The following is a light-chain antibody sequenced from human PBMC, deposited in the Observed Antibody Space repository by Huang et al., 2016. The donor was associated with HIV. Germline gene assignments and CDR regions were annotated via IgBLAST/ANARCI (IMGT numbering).Light chain of an antibody. V-gene: IGKV3-15*01. Sequence: EIVMTQSPATLSVSPGERATLSCRASQNIGYNLTWYQHKPGQAPRLLIYGASTRATGIPPRFRGSGSGTEFTLTISGLESEDFAVYYCQQFNNWPPRFTFGPGTTVDVK. CDR2: GAS. CDR3: QQFNNWPPRFT. CDR1: QNIGYN. J-gene: IGKJ3*01.